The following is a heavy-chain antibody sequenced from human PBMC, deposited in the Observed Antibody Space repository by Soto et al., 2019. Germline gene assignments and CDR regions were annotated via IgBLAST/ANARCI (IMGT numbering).Heavy chain of an antibody. CDR2: IYYSGST. D-gene: IGHD4-17*01. CDR1: VGSISNYY. V-gene: IGHV4-59*08. Sequence: PSETLSLTFTVSVGSISNYYWSWVRQPPGKGLECIGYIYYSGSTNYNPSLKSRITISVDTSKNQFSLKLSSVTAADTAVYYCARNYGDYVDYWGQGTLVT. J-gene: IGHJ4*02. CDR3: ARNYGDYVDY.